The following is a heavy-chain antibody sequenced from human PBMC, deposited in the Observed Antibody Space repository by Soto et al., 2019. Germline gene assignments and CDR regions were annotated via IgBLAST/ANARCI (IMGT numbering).Heavy chain of an antibody. Sequence: ASVKVSCTASGYTLTGFYIHWVRQAPGQGPEWMGWINPNSGDTNYAQKFQGRVTMTRDSSISTAYMELSRLRPDDTAVYYCAREGIGYCSGAGCYSSSDALDIWGQGTMVTVSS. CDR3: AREGIGYCSGAGCYSSSDALDI. D-gene: IGHD2-15*01. CDR2: INPNSGDT. J-gene: IGHJ3*02. CDR1: GYTLTGFY. V-gene: IGHV1-2*02.